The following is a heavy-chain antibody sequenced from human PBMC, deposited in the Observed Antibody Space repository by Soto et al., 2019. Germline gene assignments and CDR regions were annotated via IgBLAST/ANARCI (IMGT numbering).Heavy chain of an antibody. V-gene: IGHV1-3*01. CDR1: GYTYTTYA. CDR2: INAGNGNT. Sequence: ASVKVSCKTSGYTYTTYAMHWVRQAPGQRLEWMGWINAGNGNTKYSQKFQGRVTITRDTSASTAYMELSSLRSEDTAVYYCARDPSYYGMDVWGQGTTVTV. J-gene: IGHJ6*02. CDR3: ARDPSYYGMDV.